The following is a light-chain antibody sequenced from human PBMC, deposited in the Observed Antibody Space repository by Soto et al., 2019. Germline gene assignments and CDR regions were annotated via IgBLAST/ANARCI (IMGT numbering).Light chain of an antibody. Sequence: QSVLTQPPSVSGAPGQRVTISCTGSSSNIGAGYDVHWYQQLPGTAPKLLIYGNSNRPSGVPDRFSGSKSGTSASLVITGLQAEHEADHYCQSYDRSLSGWVFGGGTMLTV. CDR3: QSYDRSLSGWV. CDR1: SSNIGAGYD. V-gene: IGLV1-40*01. CDR2: GNS. J-gene: IGLJ3*02.